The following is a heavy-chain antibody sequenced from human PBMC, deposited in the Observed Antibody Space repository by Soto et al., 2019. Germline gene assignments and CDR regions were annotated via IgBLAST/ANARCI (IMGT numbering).Heavy chain of an antibody. V-gene: IGHV3-23*01. Sequence: GGSLRLSCAASGFTFTTYTMSWVRQAPGKGLEWVSVISGSGGRPSYADSVQGRFIISRDNPKSTLYLQMSSLKTEDTAVYYCSAVKYSSSYYFDYWGQGTLVTVSS. CDR3: SAVKYSSSYYFDY. J-gene: IGHJ4*02. CDR2: ISGSGGRP. CDR1: GFTFTTYT. D-gene: IGHD4-4*01.